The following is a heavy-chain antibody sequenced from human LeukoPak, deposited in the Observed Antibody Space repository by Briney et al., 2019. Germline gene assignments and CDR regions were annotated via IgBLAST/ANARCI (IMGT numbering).Heavy chain of an antibody. CDR1: GFAFSNFA. CDR2: MSGSGYYT. V-gene: IGHV3-23*01. J-gene: IGHJ6*03. CDR3: AKMEGQRLYDYCMDV. D-gene: IGHD3-3*01. Sequence: GGSLRPSCAASGFAFSNFAMSWVRQAPGKGLEWVSAMSGSGYYTYYVESVKGRFTISRDNSKNTLYLHMNSLRADDTAVYYCAKMEGQRLYDYCMDVWGRGTTVTVSS.